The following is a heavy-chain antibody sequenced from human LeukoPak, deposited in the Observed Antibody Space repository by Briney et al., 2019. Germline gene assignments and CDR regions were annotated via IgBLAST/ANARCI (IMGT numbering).Heavy chain of an antibody. J-gene: IGHJ4*02. V-gene: IGHV1-2*02. CDR2: INPDSGST. Sequence: GASVKVSCKASGYTFTGYYMHWVRQAPGQGLEWMGWINPDSGSTNFAQKFQGRVTMTRDTSISTAYMELSRLRSDDTAVYYCGRDFRDSLDYWGQGTLVTVSS. CDR1: GYTFTGYY. CDR3: GRDFRDSLDY.